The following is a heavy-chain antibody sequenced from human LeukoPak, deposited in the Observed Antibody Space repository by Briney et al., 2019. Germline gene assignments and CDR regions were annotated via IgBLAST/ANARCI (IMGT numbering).Heavy chain of an antibody. CDR3: AKAGPDTSSWTRFDF. J-gene: IGHJ4*02. V-gene: IGHV3-74*01. CDR2: INSDGSST. D-gene: IGHD6-13*01. Sequence: GGSLRLSCAASGFTFSSYWMHWVRQAPGKGLVWVSRINSDGSSTSYADSVKGRFTISRDNAKNTPYLQMNSLRAEDTAVYYCAKAGPDTSSWTRFDFWGQGALVSVSS. CDR1: GFTFSSYW.